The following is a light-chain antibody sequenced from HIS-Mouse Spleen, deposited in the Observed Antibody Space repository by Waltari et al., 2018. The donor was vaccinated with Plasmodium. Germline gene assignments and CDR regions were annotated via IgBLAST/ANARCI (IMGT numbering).Light chain of an antibody. Sequence: SYELTQPPSVSVSPGQTARITCSGDALPTKYAYWYPQKSGQATVLVIYEDSKRPSGIPGRFSGSSSGTMATLNISGAQVEDEADYYCYSTDSSGNHRVFGGGTKLTVL. CDR1: ALPTKY. V-gene: IGLV3-10*01. CDR3: YSTDSSGNHRV. J-gene: IGLJ3*02. CDR2: EDS.